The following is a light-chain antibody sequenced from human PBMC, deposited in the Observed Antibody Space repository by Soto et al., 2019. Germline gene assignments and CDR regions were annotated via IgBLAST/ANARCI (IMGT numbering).Light chain of an antibody. CDR2: KAS. CDR3: QQYDSYPWT. Sequence: DIQMTQSPSTLSASVGDTVAITCRASQSINTLLAWYQQKPGKAPKLLIYKASNLESGVPSRFSGSGSGTEFTLTISSLQPDDFATYYCQQYDSYPWTFGQGTKVEIK. V-gene: IGKV1-5*03. J-gene: IGKJ1*01. CDR1: QSINTL.